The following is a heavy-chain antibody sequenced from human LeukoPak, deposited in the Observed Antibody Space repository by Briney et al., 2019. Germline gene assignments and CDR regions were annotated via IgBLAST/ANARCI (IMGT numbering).Heavy chain of an antibody. CDR1: GASISSYY. J-gene: IGHJ4*02. Sequence: PSETLSLTCTVSGASISSYYWSWIRQPPGKGLEWIGYIYYRGSANYNPSLKSRVTMSVDTSRNQISLKLSSVTAADTAVYYCARVKQQLVPEVMYYFDYWGQGTLVTVSS. V-gene: IGHV4-59*01. D-gene: IGHD6-13*01. CDR2: IYYRGSA. CDR3: ARVKQQLVPEVMYYFDY.